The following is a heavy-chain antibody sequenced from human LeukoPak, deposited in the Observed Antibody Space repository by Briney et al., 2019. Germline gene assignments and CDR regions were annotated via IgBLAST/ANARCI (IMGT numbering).Heavy chain of an antibody. CDR3: TRGAGWLIDY. CDR2: IHNSGTS. V-gene: IGHV4-59*01. J-gene: IGHJ4*02. Sequence: SETLSLTCTVADDSISDYYQGWIRQPPGKGLEWIGYIHNSGTSTYKLSLKSRVTISADTSKNQFSLKLNSMTTADTAVYSCTRGAGWLIDYWGQGILVTVSS. CDR1: DDSISDYY. D-gene: IGHD3-16*01.